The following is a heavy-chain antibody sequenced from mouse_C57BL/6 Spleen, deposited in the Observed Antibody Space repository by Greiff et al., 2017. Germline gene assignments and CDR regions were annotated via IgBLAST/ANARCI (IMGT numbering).Heavy chain of an antibody. V-gene: IGHV7-3*01. J-gene: IGHJ2*01. CDR2: IRNKANGYTT. Sequence: CAASGFTFTDYYMSWVRQPPGKALEWLGFIRNKANGYTTEYSASVKGRFTISRDNSQSILYLQMNALRAEDSATYYCARYGGNFDYWGQGTTLTVSS. CDR3: ARYGGNFDY. CDR1: GFTFTDYY.